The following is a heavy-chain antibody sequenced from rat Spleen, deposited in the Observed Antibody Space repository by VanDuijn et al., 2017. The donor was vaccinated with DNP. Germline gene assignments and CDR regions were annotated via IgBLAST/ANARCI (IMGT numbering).Heavy chain of an antibody. CDR3: TREREPNNNPYYFDC. D-gene: IGHD1-10*01. V-gene: IGHV2S63*01. J-gene: IGHJ2*01. CDR1: GFSLTDYS. CDR2: MWSGGTT. Sequence: EVQLKESGPGLVQPSQTLSLTCNVSGFSLTDYSVHWVRQPPGKGLEWMGVMWSGGTTAYNSALKSRLRISRDTSKSQVFLRMNSLQTEDTAIYFCTREREPNNNPYYFDCWGQGVMVTVSS.